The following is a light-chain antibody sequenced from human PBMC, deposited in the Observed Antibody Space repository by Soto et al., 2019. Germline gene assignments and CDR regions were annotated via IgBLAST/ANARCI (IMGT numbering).Light chain of an antibody. J-gene: IGLJ3*02. Sequence: QSVLTQPPSVSGAPGQRVTISCTGNSSNIGAGYDVHWYQQFPGTAPKLLIFGNNNRPSGVPDRFSGSKSGTSASLAITGLQAEDEADYYCQSYDRSLSGRLFGGGTQLTVL. V-gene: IGLV1-40*01. CDR3: QSYDRSLSGRL. CDR2: GNN. CDR1: SSNIGAGYD.